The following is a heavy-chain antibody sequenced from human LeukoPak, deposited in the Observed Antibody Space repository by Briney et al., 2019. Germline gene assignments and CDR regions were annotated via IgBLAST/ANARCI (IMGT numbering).Heavy chain of an antibody. CDR1: GFTFNSDA. J-gene: IGHJ4*02. CDR2: ISSDGSEK. Sequence: GGSLRLSCTASGFTFNSDAMHWVRQTPGKGLEWVAVISSDGSEKYYADSVKGRFTISRDNAKNSLYLQMYSLRAEDTAVYYCARGRPHGNDYWGQGTLVTVSS. CDR3: ARGRPHGNDY. D-gene: IGHD4-23*01. V-gene: IGHV3-30-3*01.